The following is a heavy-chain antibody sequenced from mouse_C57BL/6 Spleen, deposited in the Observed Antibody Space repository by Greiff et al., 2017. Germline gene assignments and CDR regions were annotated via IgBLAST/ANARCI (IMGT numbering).Heavy chain of an antibody. CDR3: ARYGSHYFDY. Sequence: VMLVESGPGLVQPSQSLSITCTVSGFSLTSYGVHWVRQSPGKGLEWLGVIWSGGSTDYNAAFISRLSISKDNSKSQVFFKMNSLQADDTAIYYCARYGSHYFDYWGQGTTLTVSS. V-gene: IGHV2-2*01. D-gene: IGHD1-1*01. CDR2: IWSGGST. CDR1: GFSLTSYG. J-gene: IGHJ2*01.